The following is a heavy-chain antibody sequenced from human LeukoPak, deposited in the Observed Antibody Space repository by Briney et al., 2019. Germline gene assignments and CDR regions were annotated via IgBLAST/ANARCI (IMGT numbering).Heavy chain of an antibody. Sequence: GGSLRLSCAASGFNFQNYGMSWVRQSPGKGLEWVCGINWNGVTTNYGDSVKGRFTISRDNSKNTLYLQMNSLRAEDTAVYYCASGLYYDFWSGSLVWGQGTLVTVSS. CDR2: INWNGVTT. V-gene: IGHV3-20*04. J-gene: IGHJ4*02. CDR1: GFNFQNYG. D-gene: IGHD3-3*01. CDR3: ASGLYYDFWSGSLV.